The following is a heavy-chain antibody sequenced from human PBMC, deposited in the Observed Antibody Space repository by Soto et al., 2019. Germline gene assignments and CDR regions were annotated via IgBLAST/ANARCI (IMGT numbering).Heavy chain of an antibody. CDR1: GFTFSASD. V-gene: IGHV3-13*01. CDR3: TRQASYWHGGGGWLDP. J-gene: IGHJ5*02. Sequence: EVQLVESGGGLVQPGGSLRLSCAASGFTFSASDMHWVRQTTGGGLEWVAAIGTLHDTYYPNSVKGRFTISRENAKNSLYLQMDSRRAGDTAVYYCTRQASYWHGGGGWLDPWGQGALVIVSS. D-gene: IGHD2-8*02. CDR2: IGTLHDT.